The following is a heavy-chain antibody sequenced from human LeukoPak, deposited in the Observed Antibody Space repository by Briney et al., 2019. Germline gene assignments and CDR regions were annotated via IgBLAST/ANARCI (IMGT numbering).Heavy chain of an antibody. CDR2: IHYSGST. J-gene: IGHJ5*02. V-gene: IGHV4-59*08. Sequence: SETLSLTCTVSGGSISGYYWSWLRQPPGKGLEWIGYIHYSGSTNYNPSLKSRVTISLDTSKKQFFLRLSSVTAADTAVYYCARVGGSGSYLHWFDPWGQGTLVTVSS. CDR3: ARVGGSGSYLHWFDP. D-gene: IGHD3-10*01. CDR1: GGSISGYY.